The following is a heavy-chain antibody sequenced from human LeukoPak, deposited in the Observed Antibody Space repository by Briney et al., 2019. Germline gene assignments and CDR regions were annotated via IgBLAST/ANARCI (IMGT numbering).Heavy chain of an antibody. CDR3: ARVNHPEYFQH. V-gene: IGHV3-66*01. Sequence: PGGSLRLSCAASGFTVSSYYMSWVRQAPGKGLEWVSVLYSGGTTKYADSVRGRFTISRDNSKNTLYLQMNGLRAEDTAVYYCARVNHPEYFQHWGQGTLVTVSS. CDR2: LYSGGTT. J-gene: IGHJ1*01. CDR1: GFTVSSYY.